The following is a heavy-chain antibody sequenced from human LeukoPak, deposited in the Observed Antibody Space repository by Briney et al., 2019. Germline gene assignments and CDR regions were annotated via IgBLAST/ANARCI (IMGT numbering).Heavy chain of an antibody. D-gene: IGHD5-12*01. V-gene: IGHV3-7*04. J-gene: IGHJ4*02. CDR2: IKHNGNEK. CDR3: ARGYSGYVD. Sequence: GGSLRLSCVASGFTVSTNYMSWVRQAPGKGLEWVANIKHNGNEKYYVDSVKGRFTISRDNAKNSLYLQMNSLRAEDTAMYYCARGYSGYVDWGQGTLVTVSS. CDR1: GFTVSTNY.